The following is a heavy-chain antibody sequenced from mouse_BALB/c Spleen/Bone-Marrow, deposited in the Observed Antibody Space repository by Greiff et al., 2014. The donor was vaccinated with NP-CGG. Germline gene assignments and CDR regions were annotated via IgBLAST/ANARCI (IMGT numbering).Heavy chain of an antibody. D-gene: IGHD1-1*01. CDR1: GYTFTSYV. J-gene: IGHJ1*01. CDR2: INPYNDGT. Sequence: EVQLQQSGPELVKPGASVKMSCKASGYTFTSYVIHWVKQKPGQGLEWIGYINPYNDGTKYNEKFKGKATLTSDKSSSTAYMELSSLTSEDSAVYYCAREGYYGTSLYWYFDVWGAGTTVTASS. CDR3: AREGYYGTSLYWYFDV. V-gene: IGHV1-14*01.